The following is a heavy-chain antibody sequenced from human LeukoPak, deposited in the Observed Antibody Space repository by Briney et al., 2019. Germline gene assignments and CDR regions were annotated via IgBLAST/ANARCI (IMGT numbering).Heavy chain of an antibody. J-gene: IGHJ5*02. CDR3: ARVKGFGELLANWFDP. CDR1: GYTFTGYY. V-gene: IGHV1-8*02. Sequence: ASVKVSCKASGYTFTGYYMHWVRQAPGQGLEWMGWMNPNSGNTGYAQKFQGRVTMTRNTSISTAYMELSSLRSEDTAVYYCARVKGFGELLANWFDPWGQGTLVTVSS. CDR2: MNPNSGNT. D-gene: IGHD3-10*01.